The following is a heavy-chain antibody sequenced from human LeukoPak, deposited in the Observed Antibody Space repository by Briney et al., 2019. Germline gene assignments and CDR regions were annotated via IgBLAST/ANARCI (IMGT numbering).Heavy chain of an antibody. D-gene: IGHD6-13*01. V-gene: IGHV3-21*01. J-gene: IGHJ4*02. CDR1: GFTFSSYS. CDR3: ARDFKAWYSSSWTDY. Sequence: PGGSLRLCCAASGFTFSSYSMNWVRQAAGKGLDWVSSISSSSSYIYYADSVKGRFTISRDNAKNSLYLQMNSLRAEDTAVYYCARDFKAWYSSSWTDYWGRGTLVTVSS. CDR2: ISSSSSYI.